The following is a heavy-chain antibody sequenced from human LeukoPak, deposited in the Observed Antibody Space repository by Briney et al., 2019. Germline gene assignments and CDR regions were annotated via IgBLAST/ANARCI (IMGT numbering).Heavy chain of an antibody. CDR2: ISNDGSNN. D-gene: IGHD3-22*01. CDR3: ARNYDSSGYYYGNY. Sequence: ISNDGSNNYYADSVKGRFTISRDNSKNTPYLQMNSLRIEDTAVYYCARNYDSSGYYYGNYWGQGTLVTVSS. J-gene: IGHJ4*02. V-gene: IGHV3-30-3*01.